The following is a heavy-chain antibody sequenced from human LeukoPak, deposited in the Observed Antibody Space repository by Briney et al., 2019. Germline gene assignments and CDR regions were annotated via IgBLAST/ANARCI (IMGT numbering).Heavy chain of an antibody. CDR1: GGSISSSSYY. J-gene: IGHJ6*02. CDR3: ARERQQLVPGYYYYGMDV. CDR2: IYYSGST. D-gene: IGHD6-13*01. Sequence: PSETLSLTCTVSGGSISSSSYYWGWIRQPPGKGLEWIGSIYYSGSTYYNPSLKSRVTISVDTSKNQFSLKLSSVTAAGTAVYYCARERQQLVPGYYYYGMDVWGQGTTVTVSS. V-gene: IGHV4-39*02.